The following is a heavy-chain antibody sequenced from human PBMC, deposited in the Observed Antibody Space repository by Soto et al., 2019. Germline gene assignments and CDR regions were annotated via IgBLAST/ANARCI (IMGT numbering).Heavy chain of an antibody. CDR1: GDSITSSY. V-gene: IGHV4-59*01. CDR2: IFYTGIV. J-gene: IGHJ4*02. CDR3: AKGAGRDGYNTA. Sequence: QVQLQQSGPGLMKPSETLSLTCTVSGDSITSSYWSWFRQPPGKGLEYIGFIFYTGIVSYNPSLRSQVTISMDTSKNHFSLNLSSVTAADTAVYYCAKGAGRDGYNTARGQGTLVTVSA. D-gene: IGHD5-12*01.